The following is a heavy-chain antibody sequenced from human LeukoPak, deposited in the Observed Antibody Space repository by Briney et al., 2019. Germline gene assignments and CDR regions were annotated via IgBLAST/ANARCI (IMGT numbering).Heavy chain of an antibody. CDR1: GYTFTSYG. CDR3: ARVGRVFGVVITPYYYYGMDV. J-gene: IGHJ6*02. D-gene: IGHD3-3*01. V-gene: IGHV1-18*01. Sequence: ASVKVSCKASGYTFTSYGISWVRQAPGQGLEWMGWISAYNGNTNYAQKLQGRVTMTTDTSTSTAHMELRSLRSDDTAVYYCARVGRVFGVVITPYYYYGMDVWGQGTTVTVSS. CDR2: ISAYNGNT.